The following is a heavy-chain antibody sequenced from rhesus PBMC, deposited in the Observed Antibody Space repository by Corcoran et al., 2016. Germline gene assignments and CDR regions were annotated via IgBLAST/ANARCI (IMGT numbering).Heavy chain of an antibody. V-gene: IGHV4-65*01. J-gene: IGHJ4*01. CDR2: ISGSSGST. CDR3: ARTLYYSGLGY. CDR1: GGSVSSSNW. Sequence: QVQLQESGPGLVKPSETLSLTCAVSGGSVSSSNWWSWIRQPPGKGLEWIGYISGSSGSTYYNPSLKSRVTISTDTSKNQFSLKLSSVTAADTAVYYGARTLYYSGLGYWGQGVLVTVSS. D-gene: IGHD3-16*01.